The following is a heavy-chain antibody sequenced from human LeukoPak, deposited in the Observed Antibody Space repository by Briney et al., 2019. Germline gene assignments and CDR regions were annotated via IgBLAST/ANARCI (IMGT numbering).Heavy chain of an antibody. Sequence: ASVKVSCKVSGYTFTGYYMHWVRQAPGQGLEWMGWINPNSGGTNYAQKFQGWVTMTRDTSISTAYMELSRLRSDDTAVYYCARGGLRYFDWLLYEGGYYFDYWGQGTLVTVSS. CDR3: ARGGLRYFDWLLYEGGYYFDY. CDR2: INPNSGGT. D-gene: IGHD3-9*01. CDR1: GYTFTGYY. V-gene: IGHV1-2*04. J-gene: IGHJ4*02.